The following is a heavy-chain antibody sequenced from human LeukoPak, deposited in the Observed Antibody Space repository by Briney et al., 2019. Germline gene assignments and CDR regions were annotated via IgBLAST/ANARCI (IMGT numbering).Heavy chain of an antibody. CDR3: ARDLTPYYYYYGMDV. V-gene: IGHV3-30-3*01. Sequence: GGSLRLSCAASGFTFTSYAMHGVRQAPGKGLEWVAVISYDGSNKYYADSVKGRFTISRDNSKNTLYLQMNSLRAEDTAVYYCARDLTPYYYYYGMDVWGQGTTVTVSS. CDR1: GFTFTSYA. D-gene: IGHD2-15*01. J-gene: IGHJ6*02. CDR2: ISYDGSNK.